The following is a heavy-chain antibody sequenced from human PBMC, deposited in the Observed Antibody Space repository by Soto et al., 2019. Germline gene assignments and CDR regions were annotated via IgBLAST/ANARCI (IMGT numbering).Heavy chain of an antibody. CDR1: GISLRNGGMG. D-gene: IGHD6-19*01. V-gene: IGHV2-26*01. Sequence: SGPTLVKRTETLTLTCTVSGISLRNGGMGVSWVRQPPGKALEWLAHIFSNGEKCYSTSLKTRLTISKDTSKSQVVLTMTDMDTVYTGTFYCARIRTTVAGSRPFVYLGQGTLVPVSS. J-gene: IGHJ4*02. CDR3: ARIRTTVAGSRPFVY. CDR2: IFSNGEK.